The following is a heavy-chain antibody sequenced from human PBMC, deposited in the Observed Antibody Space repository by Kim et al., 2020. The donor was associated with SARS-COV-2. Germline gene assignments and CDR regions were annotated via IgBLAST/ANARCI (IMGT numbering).Heavy chain of an antibody. CDR2: ISGSGGST. D-gene: IGHD3-3*01. CDR1: GFTFSSYA. Sequence: GGSLRLSCAASGFTFSSYAMSWVRQAPGKGLEWVSAISGSGGSTYYADSVKGRFTISRDNSKNTLYLQMNSLRAEDTAVYYCAKEFHSADHYDFWSGYCFDYWGQGTLVTVSS. J-gene: IGHJ4*02. CDR3: AKEFHSADHYDFWSGYCFDY. V-gene: IGHV3-23*01.